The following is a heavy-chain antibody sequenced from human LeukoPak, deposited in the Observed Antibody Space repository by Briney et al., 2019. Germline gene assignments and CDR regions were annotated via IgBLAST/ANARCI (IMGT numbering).Heavy chain of an antibody. CDR1: GFTFSSYG. J-gene: IGHJ5*02. Sequence: GGSLRLSCAASGFTFSSYGMHWVRQAPGKGLEWVAFIRYDGSNKYYADSVKGRFTISRDNSKNTLYLQMNSLRAEDTAVYYCAKDSAYQLLLYDWFDPWGQGTLVTVSS. V-gene: IGHV3-30*02. D-gene: IGHD2-2*01. CDR2: IRYDGSNK. CDR3: AKDSAYQLLLYDWFDP.